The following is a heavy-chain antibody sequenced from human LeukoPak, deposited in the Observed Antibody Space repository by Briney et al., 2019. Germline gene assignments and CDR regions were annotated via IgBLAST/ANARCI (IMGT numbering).Heavy chain of an antibody. V-gene: IGHV4-30-2*01. CDR3: ARGVYGDYDQFDY. CDR1: GGSISSGGYS. D-gene: IGHD4-17*01. CDR2: IYHSGST. J-gene: IGHJ4*02. Sequence: PSETLSLTCAVSGGSISSGGYSWSWIRQPPGTGLEWIGYIYHSGSTYYNPSLKSRVTISVDRSKNQFSLKLSSVTAADTAVYYCARGVYGDYDQFDYWGQGTLVTVSS.